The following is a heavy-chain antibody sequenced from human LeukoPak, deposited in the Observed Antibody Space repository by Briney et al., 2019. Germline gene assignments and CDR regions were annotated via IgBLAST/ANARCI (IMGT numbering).Heavy chain of an antibody. V-gene: IGHV1-8*01. CDR2: MNPNSGNT. Sequence: ASVKVSCKASGYTFTSYDINWVRQATGQGLEWMGWMNPNSGNTGYAQKFQGRVTMTRNTSISTAYMELSSLRSEDTAVYYCARVRGVRGVIAKNENWFDPWGQGTLVTVSS. J-gene: IGHJ5*02. CDR3: ARVRGVRGVIAKNENWFDP. CDR1: GYTFTSYD. D-gene: IGHD3-10*01.